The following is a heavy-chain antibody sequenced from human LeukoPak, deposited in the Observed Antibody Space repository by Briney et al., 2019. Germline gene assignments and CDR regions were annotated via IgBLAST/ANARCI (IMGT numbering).Heavy chain of an antibody. J-gene: IGHJ4*02. CDR2: MSFDGSYK. CDR1: GFTFSSYA. Sequence: GGSLRLSCAASGFTFSSYAMHWGRQAPGKGLEWVAVMSFDGSYKYYADSVKGRFTISRDNSKSTLYLQMDSLRAEDTAVYYCAKSSDFVPGSPDYWGQGTLVTVSS. D-gene: IGHD2-15*01. CDR3: AKSSDFVPGSPDY. V-gene: IGHV3-30*18.